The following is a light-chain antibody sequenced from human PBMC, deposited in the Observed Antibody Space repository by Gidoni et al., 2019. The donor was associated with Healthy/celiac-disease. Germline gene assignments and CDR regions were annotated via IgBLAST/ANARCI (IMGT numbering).Light chain of an antibody. J-gene: IGKJ4*01. Sequence: DIQMTQSPSSLSASVGDRVTITCRASQSIRIYLNWYQQKPGKAPKLLIYAASSLQSGVPSRFRGSGSGIDFTLTISSLQPEDFATYYCQQSYSTRLTFGGGTKVEIK. CDR2: AAS. V-gene: IGKV1-39*01. CDR3: QQSYSTRLT. CDR1: QSIRIY.